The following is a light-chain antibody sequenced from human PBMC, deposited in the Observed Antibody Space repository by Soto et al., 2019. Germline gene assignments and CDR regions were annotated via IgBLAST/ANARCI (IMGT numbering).Light chain of an antibody. CDR2: DAS. Sequence: DIQMTQSPPTLSASVGDRVTITCRASENINGYMAWYQQKPGRAPKLLIYDASTLESGVPSRFSGSASGAEFTLTISDRQPEDFATYYCHQDYVYHCFGRGTKWEIK. CDR1: ENINGY. J-gene: IGKJ2*03. V-gene: IGKV1-5*01. CDR3: HQDYVYHC.